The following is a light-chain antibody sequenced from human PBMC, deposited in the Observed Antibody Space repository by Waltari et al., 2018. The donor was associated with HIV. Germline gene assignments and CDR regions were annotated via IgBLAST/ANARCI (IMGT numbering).Light chain of an antibody. J-gene: IGKJ2*01. Sequence: DIVMTQSPATLSVSPGERATLSCRASQSISNNLAWYQQKPGQAPRLLMYDASTRATGVPARFSGSGSGTEFTLTISSLQSEDFAVYYCQQYSNWPPYTFGQGTKLEIK. V-gene: IGKV3-15*01. CDR3: QQYSNWPPYT. CDR2: DAS. CDR1: QSISNN.